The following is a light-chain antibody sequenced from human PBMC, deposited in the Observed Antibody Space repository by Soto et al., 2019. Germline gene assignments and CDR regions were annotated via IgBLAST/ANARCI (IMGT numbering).Light chain of an antibody. J-gene: IGLJ1*01. V-gene: IGLV2-14*03. CDR1: SGDFGNYNY. CDR2: GVT. CDR3: NSYTNTNTLPV. Sequence: QSALTQPASVSGSPGQSITISCTGASGDFGNYNYVSWYQQHPGKAPQLLIFGVTNRPSGVSHRFSGSKSGNTASLTISGLQADDEAEYYCNSYTNTNTLPVFGTGTKLTGL.